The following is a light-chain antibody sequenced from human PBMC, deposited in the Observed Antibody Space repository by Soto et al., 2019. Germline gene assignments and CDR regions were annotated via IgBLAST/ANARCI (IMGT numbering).Light chain of an antibody. CDR1: ESLLHSDGKTY. V-gene: IGKV2-29*02. CDR2: QVS. J-gene: IGKJ5*01. Sequence: DIVMTQTPLSLSVTPGQPASISCKSIESLLHSDGKTYVYWYLQKRGQSPQXLIYQVSRRVSGVPERSSGSGSGTDCTLEISRVETDDVAIYYCMQSTQPPPTFGQGTRLDIK. CDR3: MQSTQPPPT.